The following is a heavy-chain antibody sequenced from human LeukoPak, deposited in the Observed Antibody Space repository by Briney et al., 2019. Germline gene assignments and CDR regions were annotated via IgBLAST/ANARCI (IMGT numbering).Heavy chain of an antibody. CDR3: ARDDAGNSGHFDL. CDR1: GFTVSSNY. CDR2: ISSSSDTM. Sequence: GGSLRLSCAASGFTVSSNYMSWVRQAPGKGLEWVSYISSSSDTMFYPDSVKGRFTISRDNAKNSLYLQMYSLRDDDTAVYYCARDDAGNSGHFDLWGRGTLVTVSS. V-gene: IGHV3-48*02. J-gene: IGHJ2*01. D-gene: IGHD1-1*01.